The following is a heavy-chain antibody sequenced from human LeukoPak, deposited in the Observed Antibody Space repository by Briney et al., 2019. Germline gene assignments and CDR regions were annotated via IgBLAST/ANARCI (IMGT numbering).Heavy chain of an antibody. CDR1: GGSISSNDYY. CDR2: IYYSGST. Sequence: SETLSLTCTVSGGSISSNDYYWGWIRQPPGKGLEWIGSIYYSGSTYFNPSLKSRVTISVDTSKNQFSLKLSSVTAADTAVYYCARDRRYYDGSGYSLGFDYWGQGTLVTVSS. J-gene: IGHJ4*02. CDR3: ARDRRYYDGSGYSLGFDY. V-gene: IGHV4-39*02. D-gene: IGHD3-22*01.